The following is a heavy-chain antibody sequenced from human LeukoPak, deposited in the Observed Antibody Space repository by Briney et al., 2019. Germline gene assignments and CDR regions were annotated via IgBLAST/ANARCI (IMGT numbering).Heavy chain of an antibody. CDR1: GFTFSSYA. CDR3: AKDRELRYFDWLSYFDY. CDR2: ISGSGGST. Sequence: GGSLRLSCAASGFTFSSYAMSWVRQAPGKGLEWVSAISGSGGSTYYADSVKGRFTISRDNSKNTLYLQMNSLRAEDTAVYYCAKDRELRYFDWLSYFDYWGQGSLVTVSS. V-gene: IGHV3-23*01. D-gene: IGHD3-9*01. J-gene: IGHJ4*02.